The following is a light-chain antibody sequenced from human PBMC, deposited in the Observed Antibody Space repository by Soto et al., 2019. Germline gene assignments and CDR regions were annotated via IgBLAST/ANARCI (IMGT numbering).Light chain of an antibody. V-gene: IGLV2-8*01. CDR1: SSDVGGYDQ. CDR3: SSDAGNYNYV. Sequence: QSALTQPPSASGSPGQSVTIPCTGTSSDVGGYDQVSWYQQHPGKAPKLMIYEVTKRPAGVPDRFSGSKSGNTASLTVSGLQAEDEADYYCSSDAGNYNYVFGTGTKV. CDR2: EVT. J-gene: IGLJ1*01.